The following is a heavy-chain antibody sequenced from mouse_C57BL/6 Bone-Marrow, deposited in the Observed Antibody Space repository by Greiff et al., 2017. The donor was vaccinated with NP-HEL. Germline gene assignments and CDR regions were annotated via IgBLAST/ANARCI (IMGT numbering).Heavy chain of an antibody. CDR3: ARWSLYYYGSSWYWYFDV. CDR1: GYTFTSYG. CDR2: IYPRSGNT. V-gene: IGHV1-81*01. Sequence: QVQLQQSGAELARPGASVKLSCKASGYTFTSYGISWVKQRTGQGLEWIGDIYPRSGNTYYNEKFKGKATLTADKSSSTAYMELRSLTSEDSAVYVCARWSLYYYGSSWYWYFDVWGTGTTVTVSS. J-gene: IGHJ1*03. D-gene: IGHD1-1*01.